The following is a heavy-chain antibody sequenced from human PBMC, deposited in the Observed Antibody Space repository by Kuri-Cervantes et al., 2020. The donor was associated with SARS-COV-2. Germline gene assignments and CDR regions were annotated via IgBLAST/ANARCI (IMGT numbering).Heavy chain of an antibody. Sequence: GESLKISCAASGFTFSNYAMYWVRQAPGKGLEYVSAISSNGESTYYADSVKGRFTMSRDNSKNTLYLQMGSLRAEDMAVYYCARVSRSGYLDYWGQGTLVTVSS. D-gene: IGHD3-3*01. CDR2: ISSNGEST. CDR1: GFTFSNYA. V-gene: IGHV3-64*02. J-gene: IGHJ4*02. CDR3: ARVSRSGYLDY.